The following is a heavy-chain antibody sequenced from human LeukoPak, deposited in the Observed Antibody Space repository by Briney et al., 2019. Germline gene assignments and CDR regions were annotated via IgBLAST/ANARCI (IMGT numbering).Heavy chain of an antibody. CDR2: IYSGGST. J-gene: IGHJ4*02. D-gene: IGHD3-22*01. CDR1: GYSISSGYY. CDR3: ARVYYDSSGFDY. V-gene: IGHV3-66*01. Sequence: ETLSLTCTVSGYSISSGYYWGWIRQPPGKGLEWVSVIYSGGSTYYADSVKGRFTISRDNSKNTLYLQMNSLRAEDTAVYYCARVYYDSSGFDYWGQGTLVTVSS.